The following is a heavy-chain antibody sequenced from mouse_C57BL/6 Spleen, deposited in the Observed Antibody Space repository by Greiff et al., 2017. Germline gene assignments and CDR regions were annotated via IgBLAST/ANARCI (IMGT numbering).Heavy chain of an antibody. CDR2: IWWGDDK. CDR3: ARGDDRYYYAMDY. Sequence: VTLKESGPGILQPSQTLSLTCSFSGFSLSTFGMGVGWIRQPSGKGLEWLALIWWGDDKYYNPALKRRPTISKDTSNNQVFLKIANGDTAATATYYCARGDDRYYYAMDYWGQGTSVTVSS. V-gene: IGHV8-8*01. CDR1: GFSLSTFGMG. D-gene: IGHD2-3*01. J-gene: IGHJ4*01.